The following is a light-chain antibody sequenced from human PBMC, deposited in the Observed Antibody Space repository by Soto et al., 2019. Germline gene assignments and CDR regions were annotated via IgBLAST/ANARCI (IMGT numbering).Light chain of an antibody. CDR1: QSISIW. J-gene: IGKJ1*01. CDR2: DAS. CDR3: QQYNSYSSWP. Sequence: DIQMTQSPSTLSASVVYRVTITCRPSQSISIWLSWYQQKPGKAPKLLIYDASSLESGVPSRFSGSGSGTEFTLTISSLQPDDFATHYSQQYNSYSSWPSGQGAKVDIK. V-gene: IGKV1-5*01.